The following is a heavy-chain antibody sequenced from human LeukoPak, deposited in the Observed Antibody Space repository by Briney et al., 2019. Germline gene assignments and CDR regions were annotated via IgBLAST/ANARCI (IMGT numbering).Heavy chain of an antibody. CDR3: ARAANPTYWYFDL. Sequence: PSETLSLTCTVSGGSISSYYWSWIRQPPGKGLEWIGYIYYSGSTNYNPSLKSRVTISVDTSKNQFSLKLSSVTAADTAVYYCARAANPTYWYFDLWGRGTLVTVSS. CDR2: IYYSGST. V-gene: IGHV4-59*01. D-gene: IGHD7-27*01. CDR1: GGSISSYY. J-gene: IGHJ2*01.